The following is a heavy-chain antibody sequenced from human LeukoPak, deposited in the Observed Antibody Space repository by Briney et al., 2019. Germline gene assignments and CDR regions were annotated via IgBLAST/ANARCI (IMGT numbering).Heavy chain of an antibody. CDR1: GGSISSYY. CDR3: ARERLGFFEY. J-gene: IGHJ4*02. V-gene: IGHV4-59*01. Sequence: PSETLSLTCTVSGGSISSYYWSWIRQPPGKGLEWIGYIFYSGSTNYNPSLKSRVTISLDTSKNQFSLKLSSVTSADTAVYYCARERLGFFEYWGQGTLVTVSS. CDR2: IFYSGST. D-gene: IGHD3-9*01.